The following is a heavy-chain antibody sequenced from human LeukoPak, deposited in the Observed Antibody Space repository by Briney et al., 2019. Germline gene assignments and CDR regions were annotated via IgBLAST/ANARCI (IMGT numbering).Heavy chain of an antibody. J-gene: IGHJ4*02. CDR2: ISGSGGRT. D-gene: IGHD2-21*02. Sequence: PGGSLRLSCAASGFTFSTYAMNWVRQAPGKGLEWVSGISGSGGRTYYADSVKGRFTISRDNSKNTLYLQMNRLRAEDTAVYYCAKGDCGDDCYYGVDYWGQGTLVTVSS. CDR1: GFTFSTYA. V-gene: IGHV3-23*01. CDR3: AKGDCGDDCYYGVDY.